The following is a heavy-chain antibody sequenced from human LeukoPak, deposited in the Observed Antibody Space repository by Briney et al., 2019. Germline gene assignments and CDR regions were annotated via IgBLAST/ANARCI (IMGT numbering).Heavy chain of an antibody. V-gene: IGHV4-34*01. CDR1: GVSFRGYY. CDR3: ARGAYGSGRRFDP. D-gene: IGHD3-10*01. J-gene: IGHJ5*02. Sequence: SETLSLTRAVYGVSFRGYYWSWIRQPPGKGLEWIGEINHSGSTNYNPSLKSRVTISVDTSKNQFSLKLSSVTAADTAVYYCARGAYGSGRRFDPWGQGTLVTVSS. CDR2: INHSGST.